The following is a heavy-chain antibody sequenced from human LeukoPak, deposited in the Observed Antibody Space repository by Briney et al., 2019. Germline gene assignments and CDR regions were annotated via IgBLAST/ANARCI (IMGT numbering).Heavy chain of an antibody. CDR2: VYHSGST. D-gene: IGHD3-10*01. J-gene: IGHJ4*02. Sequence: PSETLSLTCTVSAYSISSAYYWGWIRQPPGKGLEWIGSVYHSGSTYYNPSLKSRVTISVDTSKNQFSLKLSSVTAADTAVYYCGRVTMVRGVIFDYWGQGTLVTVSS. CDR3: GRVTMVRGVIFDY. V-gene: IGHV4-38-2*02. CDR1: AYSISSAYY.